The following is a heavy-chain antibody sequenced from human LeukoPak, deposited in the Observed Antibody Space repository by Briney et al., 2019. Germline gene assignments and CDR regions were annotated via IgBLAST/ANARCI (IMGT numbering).Heavy chain of an antibody. V-gene: IGHV1-69*01. CDR3: ARVLDRRLMWVSDDLYGMDV. CDR2: IIPIFGTA. Sequence: ASVKVSCKASGGTFSSYAISWVRQAPGQGLEWMGGIIPIFGTANYAQKLQGRVTITADESTSTAYMELSSLRSEDTAVYYCARVLDRRLMWVSDDLYGMDVWGQGTTVTVSS. J-gene: IGHJ6*02. CDR1: GGTFSSYA. D-gene: IGHD3-3*01.